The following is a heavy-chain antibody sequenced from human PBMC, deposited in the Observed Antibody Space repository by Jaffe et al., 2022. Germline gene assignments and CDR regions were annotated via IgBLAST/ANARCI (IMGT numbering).Heavy chain of an antibody. CDR1: GGTFSSYA. CDR3: ARDPLSSIAAPGETRYMDV. V-gene: IGHV1-69*01. CDR2: IIPIFGTA. D-gene: IGHD6-6*01. J-gene: IGHJ6*03. Sequence: QVQLVQSGAEVKKPGSSVKVSCKASGGTFSSYAISWVRQAPGQGLEWMGGIIPIFGTANYAQKFQGRVTITADESTSTAYMELSSLRSEDTAVYYCARDPLSSIAAPGETRYMDVWGKGTTVTVSS.